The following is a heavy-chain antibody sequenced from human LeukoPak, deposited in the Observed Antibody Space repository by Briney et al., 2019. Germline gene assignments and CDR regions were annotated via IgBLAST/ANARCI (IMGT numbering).Heavy chain of an antibody. CDR3: AKDHGPGGFDY. CDR2: ISSSSSYI. CDR1: GFTFRSYA. J-gene: IGHJ4*02. D-gene: IGHD3-16*01. Sequence: GGSLRLSCTASGFTFRSYALSWVRQAPGKGLEWVSSISSSSSYIYYADSVKGRFTISRDNSKNTLYLQMNSLRAEDTAVYYCAKDHGPGGFDYWGQGTLVTVSS. V-gene: IGHV3-21*01.